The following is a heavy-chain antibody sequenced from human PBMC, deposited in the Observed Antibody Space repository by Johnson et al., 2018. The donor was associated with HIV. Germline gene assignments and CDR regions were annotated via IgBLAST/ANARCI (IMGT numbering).Heavy chain of an antibody. V-gene: IGHV3-30*18. CDR1: GFTFRSYG. J-gene: IGHJ3*02. CDR3: AKVHIAARWSDAFDI. CDR2: VSYVGTNE. Sequence: QVQLVESGGGLFRPGRSLRLSCLAPGFTFRSYGMHWVRQAPGRGLDWVAFVSYVGTNEFYAASVKGRFTVSRDSSKNTLFLQMNSLRAEDTAVYFCAKVHIAARWSDAFDIWGQGTMVTVSS. D-gene: IGHD6-6*01.